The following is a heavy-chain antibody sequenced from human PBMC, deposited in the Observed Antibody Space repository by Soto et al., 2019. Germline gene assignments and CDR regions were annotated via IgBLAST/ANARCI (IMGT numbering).Heavy chain of an antibody. V-gene: IGHV2-5*01. CDR3: AHYSSTSSFDY. Sequence: ITLKESGPRLGKPTQTFTLACTSSGFPPTTSGWGLACSLKPPEKPLEWLALFYWNDEKHYSPSLKSRLTITKDTSKNQVVLTMTNMDPVDTATYYCAHYSSTSSFDYWGQGTLVTVSS. D-gene: IGHD6-13*01. CDR2: FYWNDEK. CDR1: GFPPTTSGWG. J-gene: IGHJ4*02.